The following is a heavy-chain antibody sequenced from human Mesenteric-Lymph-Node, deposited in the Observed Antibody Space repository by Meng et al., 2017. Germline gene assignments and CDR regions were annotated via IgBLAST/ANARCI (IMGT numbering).Heavy chain of an antibody. J-gene: IGHJ4*02. CDR3: ASGGNIVATLNY. CDR2: IYYSGST. D-gene: IGHD5-12*01. CDR1: GGSISSGDYY. V-gene: IGHV4-30-4*01. Sequence: QVQLQESGPGLGKPSQTLSLTCTVSGGSISSGDYYWSWIRQPPGKGLEWIGYIYYSGSTYYNPSLKSRVTISIDTSKNQLSLKLNSVTAADTAVYYCASGGNIVATLNYWGQGTLVTVSS.